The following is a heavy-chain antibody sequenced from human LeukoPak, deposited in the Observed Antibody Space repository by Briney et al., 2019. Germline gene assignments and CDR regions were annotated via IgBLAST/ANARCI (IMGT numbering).Heavy chain of an antibody. Sequence: ASVKVSCKASGGTFSSYAISWVRQAPGQGLEWMGGIIPIFGTANYAQKFQGRVTITADKSTSTAYMELSSLRSEDTAVYYCARGALFYKYYYYMDVWGKGTTVTVSS. CDR2: IIPIFGTA. J-gene: IGHJ6*03. D-gene: IGHD5-24*01. CDR3: ARGALFYKYYYYMDV. CDR1: GGTFSSYA. V-gene: IGHV1-69*06.